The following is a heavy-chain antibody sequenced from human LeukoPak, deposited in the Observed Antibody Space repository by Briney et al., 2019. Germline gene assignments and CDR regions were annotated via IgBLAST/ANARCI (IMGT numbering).Heavy chain of an antibody. D-gene: IGHD4-17*01. Sequence: GASVKVSCKASGYTFTGYYMHWVRQAPGQGLEWMGWINPNSGGTNYAQKFQGRVTMTRDTSISTAYMELSRLRSDDTAMYYCARDDYGDYGSFYWGQGTLVTVSS. CDR1: GYTFTGYY. V-gene: IGHV1-2*02. CDR2: INPNSGGT. CDR3: ARDDYGDYGSFY. J-gene: IGHJ4*02.